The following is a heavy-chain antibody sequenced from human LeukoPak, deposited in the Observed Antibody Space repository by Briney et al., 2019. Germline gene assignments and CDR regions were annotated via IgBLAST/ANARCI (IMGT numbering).Heavy chain of an antibody. D-gene: IGHD2-8*01. V-gene: IGHV3-23*01. Sequence: GSLTLSCAGSGFTFSSYAMSWVRQAPGQELELVSVISDSGDYTSYADSVRGRFTISRDNSRNTLYLQMISLRPEDTAVYYCAKDTSIGKYCTNGVCSPFDYWGQGTLVTVSS. CDR3: AKDTSIGKYCTNGVCSPFDY. CDR2: ISDSGDYT. CDR1: GFTFSSYA. J-gene: IGHJ4*02.